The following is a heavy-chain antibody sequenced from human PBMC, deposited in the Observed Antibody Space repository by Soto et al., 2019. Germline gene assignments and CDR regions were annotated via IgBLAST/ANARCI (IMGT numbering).Heavy chain of an antibody. Sequence: PSPTLSVTGAISGDSVSSNSAASNWNRQSPSRGLEWLGRTYYRSKWYNHYAVSVKSRITVNPDTSKNQFSLQPNSVTPEDTAVCYCARSGPGGYIDSWGQGTLVTGSS. J-gene: IGHJ4*02. CDR3: ARSGPGGYIDS. CDR2: TYYRSKWYN. V-gene: IGHV6-1*01. D-gene: IGHD3-22*01. CDR1: GDSVSSNSAA.